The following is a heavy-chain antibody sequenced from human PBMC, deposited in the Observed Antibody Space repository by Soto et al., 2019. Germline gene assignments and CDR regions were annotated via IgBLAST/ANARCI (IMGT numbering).Heavy chain of an antibody. CDR2: IYHSGST. D-gene: IGHD4-4*01. J-gene: IGHJ4*02. CDR3: AGWVGVTTMAFDY. Sequence: QLQLQESGSGLVKPSQTLSLTCAVSGGSINTATHSWSWIRQPPGKGLEWIGYIYHSGSTYNNPSLTTRATTTMSNSSKRSSRRLRSGTAANTAVNYCAGWVGVTTMAFDYWGQGILVTVSS. CDR1: GGSINTATHS. V-gene: IGHV4-30-2*01.